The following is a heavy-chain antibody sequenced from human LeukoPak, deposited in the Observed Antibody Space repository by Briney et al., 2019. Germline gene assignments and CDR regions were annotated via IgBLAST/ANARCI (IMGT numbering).Heavy chain of an antibody. D-gene: IGHD3-9*01. CDR3: ARDGGYYDILTGYLSPYFDY. CDR1: GFTFSSYE. J-gene: IGHJ4*02. Sequence: GGSLTLSCAASGFTFSSYEMNWVRQAPGKGLEWVPYISSSGSTIYYADSVKGRFTIFRDNAKNSLYLQMNSLRAEDTAVYYCARDGGYYDILTGYLSPYFDYWGQGTLVTVSS. V-gene: IGHV3-48*03. CDR2: ISSSGSTI.